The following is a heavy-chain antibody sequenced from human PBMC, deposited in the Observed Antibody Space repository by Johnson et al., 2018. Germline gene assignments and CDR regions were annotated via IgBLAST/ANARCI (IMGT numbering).Heavy chain of an antibody. CDR1: GGSFSGYY. J-gene: IGHJ3*02. Sequence: QVQLQQWGAALLKPSEPLSLSCDVYGGSFSGYYWSWIRQPPGKGLEWIGEINHSGSTNYNPSLKSRVTISVDTSKNQFSLKLSAVTAADTAVYYCARVYYYDSSALDAFDIWGQGTMVTVSS. CDR2: INHSGST. V-gene: IGHV4-34*01. CDR3: ARVYYYDSSALDAFDI. D-gene: IGHD3-22*01.